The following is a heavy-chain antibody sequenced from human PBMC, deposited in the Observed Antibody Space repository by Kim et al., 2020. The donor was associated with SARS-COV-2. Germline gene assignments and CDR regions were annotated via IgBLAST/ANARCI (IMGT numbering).Heavy chain of an antibody. CDR3: TTAGIGATVDY. Sequence: IDYAAPVKGRFTISRDDSKNTLYLQMNSLKTEDTAVYYCTTAGIGATVDYWGQGTLVTVSS. D-gene: IGHD5-12*01. CDR2: I. V-gene: IGHV3-15*01. J-gene: IGHJ4*02.